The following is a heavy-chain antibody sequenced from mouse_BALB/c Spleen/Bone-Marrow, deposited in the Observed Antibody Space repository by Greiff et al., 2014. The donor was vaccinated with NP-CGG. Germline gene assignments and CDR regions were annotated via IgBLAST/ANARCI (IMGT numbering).Heavy chain of an antibody. CDR2: ISNGGGST. J-gene: IGHJ3*01. V-gene: IGHV5-12-2*01. D-gene: IGHD1-1*01. CDR1: GFTFSSYT. CDR3: ARGIYYYGSSCAY. Sequence: EVQVVESGGGLVQPGGSLKLSCAASGFTFSSYTMSWVRQTPEKRLEWVAYISNGGGSTYYPDTVKGRFTISRDNAENTLYLQMSSLKSEDAAMYYCARGIYYYGSSCAYWGQGTLVTVSA.